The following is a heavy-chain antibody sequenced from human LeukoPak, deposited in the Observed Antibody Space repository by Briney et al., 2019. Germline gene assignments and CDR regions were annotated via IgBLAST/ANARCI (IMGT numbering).Heavy chain of an antibody. D-gene: IGHD1-26*01. J-gene: IGHJ4*02. CDR1: GFTFSTYE. CDR3: ARDGESGSFYGLFDY. V-gene: IGHV3-48*03. CDR2: ISASGRNI. Sequence: PGGSLRLSCAASGFTFSTYEMNWVRQAPGKGLEWVSYISASGRNIYYADSVKGRFTISRDYSKNTVFLQMNSLRAEDTAVYYCARDGESGSFYGLFDYWGQGALVTVSS.